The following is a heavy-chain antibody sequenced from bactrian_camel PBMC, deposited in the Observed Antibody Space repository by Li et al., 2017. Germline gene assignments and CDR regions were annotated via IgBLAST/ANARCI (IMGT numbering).Heavy chain of an antibody. Sequence: QVQLVESGGGSVQAGGSLRLSCKVSGHSRGSNCMGWFRQAPGKERERVGGIYAGSELTYYVDSVKGRFTISQDKGKNTVYLLMNSLKPDDSGTYYCAYESGTTPDQCRRRGPGGHFGQGTQVTVS. CDR1: GHSRGSNC. CDR2: IYAGSELT. J-gene: IGHJ4*01. D-gene: IGHD7*01. V-gene: IGHV3-3*01.